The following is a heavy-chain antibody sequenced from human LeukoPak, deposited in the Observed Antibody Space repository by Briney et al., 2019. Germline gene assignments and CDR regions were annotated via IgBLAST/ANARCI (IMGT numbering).Heavy chain of an antibody. Sequence: GGSLRLSCVVSGLTFSSYGMHWVRQAPGKGLEWVAVISYDGSNKYYADSVKGRFTISRDNSKNTLYLQMNSLRAEDTAVFYCAKDAPPCSGGSCYSGYYFYGMDVWGKGATVTASS. CDR2: ISYDGSNK. D-gene: IGHD2-15*01. CDR1: GLTFSSYG. J-gene: IGHJ6*04. CDR3: AKDAPPCSGGSCYSGYYFYGMDV. V-gene: IGHV3-30*18.